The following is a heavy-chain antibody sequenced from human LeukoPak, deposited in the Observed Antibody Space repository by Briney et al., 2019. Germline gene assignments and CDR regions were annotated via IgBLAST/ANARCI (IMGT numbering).Heavy chain of an antibody. Sequence: PSETLSLTCTVSGGSISSYYWSWIRQPAGKGLEWIGRIYTSGSTNYNPSLKSRVTMSVDTSKHQFSLKLSSVTAADTAVYYCARGSYDYVWGSYRYQFDYWGQGTLVTVSS. V-gene: IGHV4-4*07. CDR1: GGSISSYY. D-gene: IGHD3-16*02. CDR2: IYTSGST. CDR3: ARGSYDYVWGSYRYQFDY. J-gene: IGHJ4*02.